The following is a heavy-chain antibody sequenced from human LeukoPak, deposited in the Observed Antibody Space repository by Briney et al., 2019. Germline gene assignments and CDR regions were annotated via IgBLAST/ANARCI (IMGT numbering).Heavy chain of an antibody. CDR1: GGSISSSSYY. CDR3: ARTYCSSTSCYRHYYYYYGMDV. V-gene: IGHV4-39*01. Sequence: SETLSLTCTVSGGSISSSSYYWGWIRQPPGTGLEWIGSIYYSGSTYYNPSLKSRVTISVDTSKNQFSLKLSSVTAADTAVYYCARTYCSSTSCYRHYYYYYGMDVWGQGTTVTVSS. CDR2: IYYSGST. J-gene: IGHJ6*02. D-gene: IGHD2-2*01.